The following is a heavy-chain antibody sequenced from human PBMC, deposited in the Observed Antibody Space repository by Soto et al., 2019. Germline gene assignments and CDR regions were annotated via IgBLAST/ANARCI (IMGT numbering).Heavy chain of an antibody. CDR2: IYYSGST. CDR1: GGSISSYY. Sequence: SETLSLTCTVSGGSISSYYWSWIRQPPGKGLEWIGYIYYSGSTNYNPSLKSRVTISVDTSKNQFSLKLSSVTAADTAVYYCARGSPKDIVVVPAAMESYYYYGMDVWGPGTTVTVSS. D-gene: IGHD2-2*01. V-gene: IGHV4-59*12. J-gene: IGHJ6*02. CDR3: ARGSPKDIVVVPAAMESYYYYGMDV.